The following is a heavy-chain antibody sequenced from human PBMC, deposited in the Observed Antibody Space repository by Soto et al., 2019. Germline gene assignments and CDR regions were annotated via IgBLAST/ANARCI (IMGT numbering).Heavy chain of an antibody. V-gene: IGHV4-59*08. D-gene: IGHD3-3*01. CDR1: GGSISSYY. Sequence: SETLSLTCTVSGGSISSYYWSWIRQPPGKGLEWIGYIYYSGSTNYNPSLKSRVTISVDTSKNQFSLKLSSVTAADTAVYYCARHKRYYDFWSGYHPTFDYWGQGTLVTVSS. CDR2: IYYSGST. CDR3: ARHKRYYDFWSGYHPTFDY. J-gene: IGHJ4*02.